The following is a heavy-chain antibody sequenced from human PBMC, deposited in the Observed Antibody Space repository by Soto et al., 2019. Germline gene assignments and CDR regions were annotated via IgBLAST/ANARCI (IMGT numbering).Heavy chain of an antibody. CDR3: AREGGDFWSGSGAFDI. J-gene: IGHJ3*02. Sequence: GGSLRLSCAASGFTFSSYDMHWVRQATGKGLEWVSAIGTAGDTYYPGSVKGRFTISRENAKNSLYLQMNSLRAGDTAVYYCAREGGDFWSGSGAFDIWGQGTMVTVSS. V-gene: IGHV3-13*01. D-gene: IGHD3-3*01. CDR2: IGTAGDT. CDR1: GFTFSSYD.